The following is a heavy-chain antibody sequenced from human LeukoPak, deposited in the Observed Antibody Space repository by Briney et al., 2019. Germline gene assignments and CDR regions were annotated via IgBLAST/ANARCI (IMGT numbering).Heavy chain of an antibody. V-gene: IGHV3-23*01. D-gene: IGHD4-23*01. CDR2: ISGSGGST. CDR3: AKDRDYGGNSGGYFDL. J-gene: IGHJ2*01. CDR1: GFTFSSYG. Sequence: GGSLRLSCAASGFTFSSYGMTWVRQAPGKGLEWVSAISGSGGSTYYADSVKGRFTISRDNSKNTLYLQVNSLRAEDTAVYYCAKDRDYGGNSGGYFDLWGRGTLVTVSS.